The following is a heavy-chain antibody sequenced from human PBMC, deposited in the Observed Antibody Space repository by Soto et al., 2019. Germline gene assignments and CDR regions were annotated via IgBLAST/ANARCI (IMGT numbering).Heavy chain of an antibody. Sequence: SETLSLTCTVSGGSISSYYWSWIRQPPGKGLEWIGYIYYSGSTNYSPSLKSRVTISVDTSKNQFSLKLSSVTAADTAVYYCARGPDRYGDYEYYFDYWGQGTLVTVSS. CDR2: IYYSGST. J-gene: IGHJ4*02. D-gene: IGHD4-17*01. V-gene: IGHV4-59*12. CDR1: GGSISSYY. CDR3: ARGPDRYGDYEYYFDY.